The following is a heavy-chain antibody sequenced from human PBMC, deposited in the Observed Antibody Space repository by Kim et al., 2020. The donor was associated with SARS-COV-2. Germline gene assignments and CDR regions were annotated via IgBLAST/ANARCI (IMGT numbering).Heavy chain of an antibody. J-gene: IGHJ6*02. CDR2: TYYRSKWYN. D-gene: IGHD6-6*01. CDR1: GDSVSSNSAA. CDR3: ARGGTAARINYYYGMDV. Sequence: SQTLSLTCAISGDSVSSNSAAWNWIRPSPSRGLEWLGRTYYRSKWYNDYAVSVKSRITINPDTSKNQFSLQLNSVTPEDTAVYYCARGGTAARINYYYGMDVWGQGTTVTVSS. V-gene: IGHV6-1*01.